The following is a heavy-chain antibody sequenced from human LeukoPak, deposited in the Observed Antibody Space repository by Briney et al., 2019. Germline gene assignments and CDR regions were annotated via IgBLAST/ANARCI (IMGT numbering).Heavy chain of an antibody. CDR1: GGSFSGYY. Sequence: SETLSLTCAVYGGSFSGYYWSWIRQPPGKGLEWIGEINHSGSTNYNPSLKSRVTISVDTSKNQFSLKLSSVTAADTAVYYCARGPAYSSGYYNDYWGQGTLVTVSS. D-gene: IGHD3-22*01. CDR2: INHSGST. V-gene: IGHV4-34*01. CDR3: ARGPAYSSGYYNDY. J-gene: IGHJ4*02.